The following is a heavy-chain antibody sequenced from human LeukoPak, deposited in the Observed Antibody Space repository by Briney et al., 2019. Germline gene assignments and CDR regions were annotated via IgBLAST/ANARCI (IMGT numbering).Heavy chain of an antibody. J-gene: IGHJ3*01. Sequence: SETLSLTCTVSGGSISSYYWSWIRQPPGKGLERIGYIYYSGSTNYNPSLKSRVTMSVDTSKNQFPLKLSSVTAADTAVYYCVRDKDYFDSGRAFDVWGQGTMVTLSS. CDR2: IYYSGST. V-gene: IGHV4-59*01. CDR1: GGSISSYY. D-gene: IGHD3-22*01. CDR3: VRDKDYFDSGRAFDV.